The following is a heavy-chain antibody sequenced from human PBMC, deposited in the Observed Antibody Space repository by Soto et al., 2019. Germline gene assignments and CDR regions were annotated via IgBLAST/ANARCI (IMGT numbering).Heavy chain of an antibody. V-gene: IGHV3-23*01. Sequence: GGSLRLACAASGFTFSSYAMSWVRQAPGKGLEWVSAISGSGGSTYYADSVKGRFTISRDNSKNTLYLQMNSLRAEDTAVYYCAKLVVGDYYYYYYMDVWGKATTVTVSS. J-gene: IGHJ6*03. CDR2: ISGSGGST. CDR1: GFTFSSYA. D-gene: IGHD2-21*01. CDR3: AKLVVGDYYYYYYMDV.